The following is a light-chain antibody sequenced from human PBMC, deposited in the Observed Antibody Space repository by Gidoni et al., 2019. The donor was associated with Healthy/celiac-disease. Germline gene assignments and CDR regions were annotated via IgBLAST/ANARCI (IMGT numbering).Light chain of an antibody. CDR2: CAS. V-gene: IGKV4-1*01. CDR1: PRVLYSSNNQNY. Sequence: DIVMSQSQDSLAVSLGERATINYKSSPRVLYSSNNQNYLAWYQQKPGQPPKLLIYCASTRESGVPDRFSGSGSGTDFTLTISSLQAEDVAVYYCQQYYSTPWTFGQGTKVEIK. J-gene: IGKJ1*01. CDR3: QQYYSTPWT.